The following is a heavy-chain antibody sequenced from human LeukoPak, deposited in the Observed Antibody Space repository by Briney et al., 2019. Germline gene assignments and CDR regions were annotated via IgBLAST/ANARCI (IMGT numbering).Heavy chain of an antibody. CDR3: AKDGRLWFGELFKDNWFDP. Sequence: GGSLRLSCAASGYTFRRNGMHWVRQAPGKGLEWVAVIWYDGSKKYYGDSVKGRFTISRDNSKNTLYLQMNSLRAEDTAVYYCAKDGRLWFGELFKDNWFDPWGQGTLVTVSS. D-gene: IGHD3-10*01. CDR2: IWYDGSKK. J-gene: IGHJ5*02. CDR1: GYTFRRNG. V-gene: IGHV3-33*03.